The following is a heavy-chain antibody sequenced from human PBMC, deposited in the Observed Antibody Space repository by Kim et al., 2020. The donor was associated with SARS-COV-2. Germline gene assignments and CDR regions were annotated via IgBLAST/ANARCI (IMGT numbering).Heavy chain of an antibody. J-gene: IGHJ4*02. V-gene: IGHV3-7*01. CDR3: ARAQGKCTICYIYFDY. CDR2: IKQDGSEK. D-gene: IGHD2-2*02. CDR1: GFTFSSYW. Sequence: GGSLRLSCAASGFTFSSYWMSWVRQAPGKGLEWVANIKQDGSEKYYVDSVKGRFTISRDNAKNSVHLQMYSLRAEDTAVYYCARAQGKCTICYIYFDYWGQGTLVTVSS.